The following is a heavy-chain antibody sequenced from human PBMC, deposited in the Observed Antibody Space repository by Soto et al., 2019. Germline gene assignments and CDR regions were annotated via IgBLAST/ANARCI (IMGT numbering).Heavy chain of an antibody. D-gene: IGHD3-22*01. V-gene: IGHV3-48*02. CDR1: GFTFSSYS. CDR3: ARVPEYYYDSSGYYQNWFDP. J-gene: IGHJ5*02. CDR2: ISSSSSTI. Sequence: GGSLRLSCAASGFTFSSYSMNWVRQAPGKGLEWVSYISSSSSTIYYADSVKGRFTISRDNAKNSLYLQMNSLRDEDTAVYYCARVPEYYYDSSGYYQNWFDPWGQGTLVTVSS.